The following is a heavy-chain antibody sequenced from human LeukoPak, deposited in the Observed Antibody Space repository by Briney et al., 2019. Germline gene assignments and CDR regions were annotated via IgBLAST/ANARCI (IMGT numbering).Heavy chain of an antibody. CDR1: GYTVTSYY. CDR2: ISYDGSNK. CDR3: ARPNYDFRSGYLLGGDYYYYGMDV. V-gene: IGHV3-30*04. J-gene: IGHJ6*02. Sequence: SCKASGYTVTSYYMHWVRQAPGKGLEWVAVISYDGSNKYYADSVKGRFTISRDNSKNTLYLQMNSLRAEDTAVYYCARPNYDFRSGYLLGGDYYYYGMDVWGQGTTVTVSS. D-gene: IGHD3-3*01.